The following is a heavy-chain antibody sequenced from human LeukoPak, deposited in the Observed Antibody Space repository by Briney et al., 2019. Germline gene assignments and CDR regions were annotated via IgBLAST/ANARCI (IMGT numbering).Heavy chain of an antibody. CDR3: ARGPSYFQH. CDR1: VYSFSSNSAT. J-gene: IGHJ1*01. Sequence: SQTLSLTCAISVYSFSSNSATWSWIRQSPSIGLEWLGRTYYRSKWYKYYAVSVKGRITINPDTSKNQFSLQLNSVTPEDTAVYYCARGPSYFQHWGQGTLVTVSS. CDR2: TYYRSKWYK. V-gene: IGHV6-1*01.